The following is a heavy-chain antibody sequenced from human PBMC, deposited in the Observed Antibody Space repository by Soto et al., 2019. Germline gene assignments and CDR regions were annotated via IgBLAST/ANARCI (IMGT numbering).Heavy chain of an antibody. J-gene: IGHJ6*02. D-gene: IGHD2-21*02. CDR3: ARGGYCGGDCYSGYYYYGMDV. Sequence: ASVKVSCKASGGTFSSYAISWVRQAPGQGLEWMGGIIPIFGTANYAQKFQGRVTITADESTSTAYMELSSLRSEDTAVYYCARGGYCGGDCYSGYYYYGMDVWG. V-gene: IGHV1-69*13. CDR2: IIPIFGTA. CDR1: GGTFSSYA.